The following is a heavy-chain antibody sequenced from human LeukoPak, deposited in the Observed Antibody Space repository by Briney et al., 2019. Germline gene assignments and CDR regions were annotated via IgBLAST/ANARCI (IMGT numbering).Heavy chain of an antibody. J-gene: IGHJ4*02. D-gene: IGHD3-22*01. CDR3: AKEYYYDSSGYYYRDESERGPFDY. V-gene: IGHV3-23*01. CDR1: GFTFSRHA. CDR2: ISGGVVST. Sequence: GGSLRLSCAASGFTFSRHAMTWVRQAPGKGLEWVSGISGGVVSTYYADSVKGRFTISRDNSKNTLYLQMNSLRAEDTAVYYCAKEYYYDSSGYYYRDESERGPFDYWGQGTLVTVSS.